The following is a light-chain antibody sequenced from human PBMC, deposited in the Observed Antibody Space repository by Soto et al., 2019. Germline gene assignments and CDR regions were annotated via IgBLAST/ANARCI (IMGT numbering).Light chain of an antibody. J-gene: IGLJ3*02. CDR1: SSNIGNGA. CDR3: AAWDDRLNHWL. CDR2: STN. Sequence: QSVLTQPPSASGTPGQRVTMSCSGGSSNIGNGAVNWYQQLPGTAPKLLIYSTNQRPSGVPDRFSGSKSGTSASLAVNGLHSGDEADYYCAAWDDRLNHWLFGGGTQLTVL. V-gene: IGLV1-44*01.